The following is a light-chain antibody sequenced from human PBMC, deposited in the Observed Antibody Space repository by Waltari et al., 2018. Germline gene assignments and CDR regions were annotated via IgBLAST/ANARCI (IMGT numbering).Light chain of an antibody. CDR2: WAS. V-gene: IGKV4-1*01. CDR1: QSVLYSSNNKNY. Sequence: DIVMTQSPDSLTVSLGERATINCKSSQSVLYSSNNKNYLAWVQQKPGQPPKLLIYWASTREAGVPDRFSGSGSGTDFTLTISSLQAEDVAVYYCQQYYGIPGFGQGTKVEIK. J-gene: IGKJ1*01. CDR3: QQYYGIPG.